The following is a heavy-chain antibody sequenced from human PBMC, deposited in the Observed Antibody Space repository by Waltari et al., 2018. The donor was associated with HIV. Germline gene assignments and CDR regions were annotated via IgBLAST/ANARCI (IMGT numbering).Heavy chain of an antibody. Sequence: QVQLVQSGAEVKKPGASVKVSCKASGYTFTGYYMHWVRQAPGQGLEWMGRINPNSGGTNEAQQFQGRVTMTRDTSISTAYMELSRLRSDDTAVYYCAREGARMTTMIYYYYGMDVWGQGTTVTVSS. CDR3: AREGARMTTMIYYYYGMDV. CDR1: GYTFTGYY. V-gene: IGHV1-2*06. D-gene: IGHD4-4*01. CDR2: INPNSGGT. J-gene: IGHJ6*02.